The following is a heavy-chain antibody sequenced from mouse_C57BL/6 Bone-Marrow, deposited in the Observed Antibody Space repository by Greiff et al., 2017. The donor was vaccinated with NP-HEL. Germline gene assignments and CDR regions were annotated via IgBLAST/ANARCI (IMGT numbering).Heavy chain of an antibody. V-gene: IGHV6-6*01. CDR3: TKITTEYYFDY. J-gene: IGHJ2*01. Sequence: EVKLMESGGGLVQPGGSMKLSCAASGFTFSDAWMDWVRQSPEKGLEWVAEIRNKANNHATYYAESVKGRFTISRDDSKSSVYLQMNGLRAEDTGIYYCTKITTEYYFDYWGQGTTLTVSS. D-gene: IGHD2-4*01. CDR1: GFTFSDAW. CDR2: IRNKANNHAT.